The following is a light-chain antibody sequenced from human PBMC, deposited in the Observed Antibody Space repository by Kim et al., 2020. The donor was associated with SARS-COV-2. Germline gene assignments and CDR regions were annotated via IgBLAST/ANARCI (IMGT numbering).Light chain of an antibody. CDR2: EVD. Sequence: QSITISCTGTSSDVGGYKYVSWYQQHPGKAPKLVIYEVDNRPSGFSIRFSGSKSGNTASLTISGLQAEDEADYYCSSYIRGSTNYVFGTGTKVTVL. V-gene: IGLV2-14*01. J-gene: IGLJ1*01. CDR1: SSDVGGYKY. CDR3: SSYIRGSTNYV.